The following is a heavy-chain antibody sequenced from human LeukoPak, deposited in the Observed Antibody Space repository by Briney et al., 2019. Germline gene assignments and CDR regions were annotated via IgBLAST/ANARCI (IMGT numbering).Heavy chain of an antibody. CDR1: GGTFSSYA. Sequence: SVKVSCKASGGTFSSYAISWVRQAPGQGLERMGGIIPIFGTANYAQKFQGRVTITADESTSTAYMELSSLRSEDTAVYYCARGSTEMATITFLDYWGQGTLVTVSS. J-gene: IGHJ4*02. D-gene: IGHD5-24*01. CDR2: IIPIFGTA. CDR3: ARGSTEMATITFLDY. V-gene: IGHV1-69*13.